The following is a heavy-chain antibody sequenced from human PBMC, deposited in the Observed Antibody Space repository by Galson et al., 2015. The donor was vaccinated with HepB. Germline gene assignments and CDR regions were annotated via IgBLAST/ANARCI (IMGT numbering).Heavy chain of an antibody. J-gene: IGHJ3*02. CDR1: GGSFSEYY. CDR2: ISHSGST. V-gene: IGHV4-34*01. CDR3: ARAGKGYDYVWGSYRYTNSGAFDI. Sequence: SETLSLTCAVYGGSFSEYYGSWVRLPPGKGLEWIGQISHSGSTTYNPSLKSRVTISVDTSKDQFSLKLSSVTAADTAVYYCARAGKGYDYVWGSYRYTNSGAFDIWGQGTMVTVSS. D-gene: IGHD3-16*02.